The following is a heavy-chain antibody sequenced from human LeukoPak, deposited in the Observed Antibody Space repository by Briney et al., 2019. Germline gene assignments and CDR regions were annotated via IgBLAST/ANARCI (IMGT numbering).Heavy chain of an antibody. V-gene: IGHV4-59*01. CDR1: GGSISSYY. CDR2: IYYSGST. J-gene: IGHJ6*02. D-gene: IGHD4-17*01. Sequence: SETLSLTCTVSGGSISSYYWSWIRQPPGKGLEGFGYIYYSGSTNYNPSLKSRVTISVDTSKNQFSLKLSSVTAADTAVYYCAREHGDYYYGMDVWGQGTTVTVSS. CDR3: AREHGDYYYGMDV.